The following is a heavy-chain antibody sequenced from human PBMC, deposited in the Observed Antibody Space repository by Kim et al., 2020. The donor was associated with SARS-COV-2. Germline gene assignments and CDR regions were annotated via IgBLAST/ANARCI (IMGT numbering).Heavy chain of an antibody. D-gene: IGHD3-22*01. Sequence: SETLSLTCAVSGGSISSSNWWSWVRQPPGTGLEWIGEIYHSGSTNYNPSLKSRVTISVDKSKNQFSLKLSSVTAADTAVYYCARDSRSDYYDSSGYYYGLVYYGMXVWGQGTTVTVSS. J-gene: IGHJ6*02. CDR1: GGSISSSNW. CDR3: ARDSRSDYYDSSGYYYGLVYYGMXV. V-gene: IGHV4-4*02. CDR2: IYHSGST.